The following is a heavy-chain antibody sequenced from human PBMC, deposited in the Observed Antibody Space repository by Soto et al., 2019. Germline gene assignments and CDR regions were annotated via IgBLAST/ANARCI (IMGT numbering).Heavy chain of an antibody. V-gene: IGHV3-74*01. Sequence: EVQLAESGGGLVQPGGSLRLSCAASGFTFSSYWMHWVRQVPGKGVVWVSRISDDGTNTIYADSVKGRFTTSRDNANNTLYLQMNSLRAEDTAVYFCARDSSRQNFDYWGQGTLVTVSS. CDR1: GFTFSSYW. CDR3: ARDSSRQNFDY. D-gene: IGHD6-6*01. CDR2: ISDDGTNT. J-gene: IGHJ4*02.